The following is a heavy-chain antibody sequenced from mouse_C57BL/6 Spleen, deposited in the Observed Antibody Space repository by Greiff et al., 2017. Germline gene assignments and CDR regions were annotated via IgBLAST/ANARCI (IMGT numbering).Heavy chain of an antibody. Sequence: QVQLQQPGAELARPGASVKLSCKASGYTFTSSGISWVKQRTGQGLEWIGEIYPRSGNTYYNEKFKGKATLTADKSSSTAYMELRSLTSEDSAVYFGARSGDDYDGAFDAMDYWGQGTSVTVSS. CDR2: IYPRSGNT. CDR3: ARSGDDYDGAFDAMDY. D-gene: IGHD2-4*01. CDR1: GYTFTSSG. V-gene: IGHV1-81*01. J-gene: IGHJ4*01.